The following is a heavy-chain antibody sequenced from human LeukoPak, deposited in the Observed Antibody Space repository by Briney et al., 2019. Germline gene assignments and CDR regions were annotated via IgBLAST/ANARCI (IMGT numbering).Heavy chain of an antibody. D-gene: IGHD4-23*01. CDR3: ARYGGAFDY. V-gene: IGHV1-46*01. CDR1: GYTFTSYY. Sequence: GASVKGSCKASGYTFTSYYMHWVRQAPRQGLEWMGIINPSGGSTSYAQKFQGRVTMTRDTSTSTVYMELSSLRSEDTAVYSCARYGGAFDYWGQGTLVTVSS. J-gene: IGHJ4*02. CDR2: INPSGGST.